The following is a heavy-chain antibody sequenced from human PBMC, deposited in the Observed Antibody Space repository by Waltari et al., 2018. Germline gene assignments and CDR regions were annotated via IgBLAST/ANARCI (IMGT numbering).Heavy chain of an antibody. CDR1: GFSLNPGGGG. J-gene: IGHJ4*02. CDR3: AHRRLGQWLSFDF. Sequence: QITLKESGPALVKPTQTLTLTCTFSGFSLNPGGGGVGWIRQPPGEALEWLALIYWDDEKYYRPSLKSRLSITKDTTKNQVVLTMTDMDPVDTATYFCAHRRLGQWLSFDFWGPGILVAVSS. D-gene: IGHD6-19*01. V-gene: IGHV2-5*02. CDR2: IYWDDEK.